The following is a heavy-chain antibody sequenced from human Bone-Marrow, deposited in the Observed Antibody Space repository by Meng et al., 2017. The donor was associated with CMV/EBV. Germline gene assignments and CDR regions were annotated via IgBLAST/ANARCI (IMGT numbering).Heavy chain of an antibody. CDR3: ARVAYSSGWYAYAFAI. V-gene: IGHV4-39*07. CDR1: GGSISSSSYY. J-gene: IGHJ3*02. D-gene: IGHD6-19*01. CDR2: IYYSGST. Sequence: GSLRLSCTVSGGSISSSSYYWGWIRQPPGKGLEWIGSIYYSGSTYYNPSLKSRVTISVDTSKNQFSLKLSSVTAADTAVYYCARVAYSSGWYAYAFAIWGQGKMVT.